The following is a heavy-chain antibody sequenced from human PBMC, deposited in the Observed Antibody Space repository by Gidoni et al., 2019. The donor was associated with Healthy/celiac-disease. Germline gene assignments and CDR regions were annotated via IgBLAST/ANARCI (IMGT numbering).Heavy chain of an antibody. CDR2: IWYAGSNK. V-gene: IGHV3-33*01. Sequence: QVQLVESGGGVVQPGRSLRLSWAAFGFTFSSYVMHWVRQAPGKGLEWVAVIWYAGSNKYYADSVKGRFTISRDNSKNTLYLQMNSLRAEDTAVYYCARDRSGGYLYAFDIWGQGTMVTVSS. D-gene: IGHD6-25*01. CDR3: ARDRSGGYLYAFDI. CDR1: GFTFSSYV. J-gene: IGHJ3*02.